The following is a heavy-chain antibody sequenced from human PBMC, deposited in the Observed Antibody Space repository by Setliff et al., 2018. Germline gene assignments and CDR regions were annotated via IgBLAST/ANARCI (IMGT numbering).Heavy chain of an antibody. V-gene: IGHV1-18*01. Sequence: GASVKVSCKASGYTFTSYGISWVRQAPGQGLEWMGWISAYNGNTNYAQKLQGRVTMTTDTSTSTAYMELRSLRYDDTAVYYCARAPRLEWILPTFDYWGQGTPVTVSS. CDR2: ISAYNGNT. CDR1: GYTFTSYG. D-gene: IGHD3-3*01. J-gene: IGHJ4*02. CDR3: ARAPRLEWILPTFDY.